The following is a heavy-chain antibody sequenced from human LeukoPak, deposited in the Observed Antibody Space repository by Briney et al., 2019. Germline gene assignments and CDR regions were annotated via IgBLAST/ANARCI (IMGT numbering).Heavy chain of an antibody. V-gene: IGHV4-39*07. Sequence: SETLSLTCTVSGGSIISTSSYWVWIRQHPGKGLEWIGTIYYSGTTYYNPSLKSRVTISVDTSKNHFSLNLSSLTAADTAVYYCARLSHPDGTSWFWDYWGQGTLVTDSS. CDR3: ARLSHPDGTSWFWDY. J-gene: IGHJ4*02. CDR1: GGSIISTSSY. CDR2: IYYSGTT. D-gene: IGHD6-13*01.